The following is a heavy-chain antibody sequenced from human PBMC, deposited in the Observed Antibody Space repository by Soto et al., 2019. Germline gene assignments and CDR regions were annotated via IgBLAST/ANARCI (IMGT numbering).Heavy chain of an antibody. CDR3: ARGPSYSDSYFDY. D-gene: IGHD4-17*01. V-gene: IGHV3-64*04. Sequence: GGSLRLSCSASGFTFSIYAMHWVRQAPGKGLEYVSSISTNGGSTHYADSVKGRFTISRDNSKNTVYLQMNSLRLEDTAVYYCARGPSYSDSYFDYWGQGTLVTVSS. CDR2: ISTNGGST. CDR1: GFTFSIYA. J-gene: IGHJ4*02.